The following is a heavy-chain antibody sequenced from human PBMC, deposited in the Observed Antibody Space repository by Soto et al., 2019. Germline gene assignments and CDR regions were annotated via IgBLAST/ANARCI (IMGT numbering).Heavy chain of an antibody. CDR2: IYYTGST. CDR3: ARGSEGPAGSKSDY. Sequence: SETLSLTCTVSGGSISAYYWSCIRQPPGKELEWIGYIYYTGSTNYNPSLKSRVTISVDTSKNQFSLKLSSVTDADTAVYYCARGSEGPAGSKSDYWGQGTLVPVSS. V-gene: IGHV4-59*01. J-gene: IGHJ4*01. D-gene: IGHD2-2*01. CDR1: GGSISAYY.